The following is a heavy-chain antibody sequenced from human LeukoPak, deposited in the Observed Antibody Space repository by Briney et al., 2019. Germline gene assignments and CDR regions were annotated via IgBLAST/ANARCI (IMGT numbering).Heavy chain of an antibody. CDR1: GGSISSYY. CDR2: IYYSGST. V-gene: IGHV4-59*01. D-gene: IGHD3-22*01. J-gene: IGHJ4*02. Sequence: PSETLSLTCTVSGGSISSYYWSWIRQPPGKGLEWLGYIYYSGSTNYNPSLKSRVTISVDTSKNQFSLKLSSVTAADTAVYYCARSPGYYYDSSGYFGYWGQGTLVTVSS. CDR3: ARSPGYYYDSSGYFGY.